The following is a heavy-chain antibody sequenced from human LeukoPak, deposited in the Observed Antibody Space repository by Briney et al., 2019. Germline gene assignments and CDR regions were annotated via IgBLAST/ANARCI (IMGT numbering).Heavy chain of an antibody. Sequence: GGSLRLSCAASGFTLSDSAIHWVRQASGKGLEWVGLIDRPAKSYATAYGASVGGRFTISRDDSKSTAYLQMDSLKTEDTAPYYCTRDRGTYNWLDPWGQGTLVTVSS. D-gene: IGHD1-26*01. CDR3: TRDRGTYNWLDP. J-gene: IGHJ5*02. V-gene: IGHV3-73*01. CDR1: GFTLSDSA. CDR2: IDRPAKSYAT.